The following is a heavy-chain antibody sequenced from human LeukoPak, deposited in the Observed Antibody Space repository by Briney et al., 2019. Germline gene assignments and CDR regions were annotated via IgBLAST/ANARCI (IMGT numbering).Heavy chain of an antibody. CDR1: GFTFSTPA. D-gene: IGHD7-27*01. J-gene: IGHJ4*02. V-gene: IGHV3-23*01. Sequence: GGSLRLSCVASGFTFSTPAMTRVRQAPGKGLEWVSGISGSGVTDYADSVKGRFTISRDNSKNTLYLQINRLRAEDTAVYYCAKDLNWGGRWGQGTLVTVSS. CDR3: AKDLNWGGR. CDR2: ISGSGVT.